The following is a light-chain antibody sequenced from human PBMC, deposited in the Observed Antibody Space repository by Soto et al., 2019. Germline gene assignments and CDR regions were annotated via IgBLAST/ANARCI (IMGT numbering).Light chain of an antibody. CDR3: QQYNDWPQA. V-gene: IGKV3-15*01. J-gene: IGKJ4*01. Sequence: ETVMTQSPATLSLSPGERATLSCRASQSVSSKLVWYQQKPGQAPRFLIYGASTRATGIPARFRGSGSGTEFTLTIDLLQYEYFAVYYCQQYNDWPQAFGGGTKVEIK. CDR2: GAS. CDR1: QSVSSK.